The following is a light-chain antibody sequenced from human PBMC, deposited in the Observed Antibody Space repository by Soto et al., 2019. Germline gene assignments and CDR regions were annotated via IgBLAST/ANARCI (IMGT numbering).Light chain of an antibody. J-gene: IGKJ1*01. V-gene: IGKV3-20*01. CDR2: GAS. CDR3: QQYADLPRT. CDR1: QSVGRRY. Sequence: ENVLTQSPGTLSLSPGERATLSCRASQSVGRRYLAWYQQKPGQAPRLLIYGASSRATGIPDRFSGSGSGTDFTFTISRLEPEDFAVYYCQQYADLPRTFGQGNKVEIK.